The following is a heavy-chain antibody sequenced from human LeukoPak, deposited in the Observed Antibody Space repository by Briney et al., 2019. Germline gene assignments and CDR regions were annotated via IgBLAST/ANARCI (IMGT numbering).Heavy chain of an antibody. V-gene: IGHV3-33*06. D-gene: IGHD2-2*01. CDR3: AKRGDCSSTSCYNWFDP. CDR1: GFTFSSYG. Sequence: PGGSLRLSCAASGFTFSSYGMHWVRQAPGKGLEWVAVIWYDGSNKYYADSVKGRFTISRDNSKNTLYLQMNSLRAEDTTVYYCAKRGDCSSTSCYNWFDPWGQGTLVTVSS. J-gene: IGHJ5*02. CDR2: IWYDGSNK.